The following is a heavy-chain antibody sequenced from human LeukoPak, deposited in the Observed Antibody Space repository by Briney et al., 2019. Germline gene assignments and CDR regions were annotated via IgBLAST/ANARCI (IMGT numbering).Heavy chain of an antibody. J-gene: IGHJ4*02. D-gene: IGHD6-13*01. CDR2: ISSSGRTI. CDR1: GFTFSSYE. Sequence: GGSLRLSCAVSGFTFSSYEMNWVRQAPGKGLEWVSYISSSGRTIYYADSVKGRFTISRDNDKNSLDLQMNSLRAEDTAVYYCARARPPDYSSGWYTFDYWGQGTLVTVSS. CDR3: ARARPPDYSSGWYTFDY. V-gene: IGHV3-48*03.